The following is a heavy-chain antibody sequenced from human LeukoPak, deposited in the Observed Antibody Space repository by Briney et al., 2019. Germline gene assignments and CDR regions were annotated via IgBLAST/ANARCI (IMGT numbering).Heavy chain of an antibody. V-gene: IGHV3-23*01. J-gene: IGHJ4*02. CDR1: GFTFSSSA. D-gene: IGHD3-10*01. CDR3: AKDVVRGVMWYFDY. Sequence: QPGGSLTLSCAASGFTFSSSATSCVRQAPGKGLGWLPAISGSGGSTYYADSVKGRFTISRDNSKNTLYLQMNSLRAEDTAVYYCAKDVVRGVMWYFDYWGQGTLVTVSS. CDR2: ISGSGGST.